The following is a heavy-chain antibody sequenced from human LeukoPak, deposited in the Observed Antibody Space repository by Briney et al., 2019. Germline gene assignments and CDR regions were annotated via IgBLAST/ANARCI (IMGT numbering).Heavy chain of an antibody. J-gene: IGHJ3*02. CDR1: GYTFTSYG. CDR2: ISAYNGNT. CDR3: AREIRVTMIVVVKRGAFDI. D-gene: IGHD3-22*01. V-gene: IGHV1-18*01. Sequence: ASVKVSCKASGYTFTSYGISWVRQAPGQGLEWMGWISAYNGNTNYAQKLQGRVTMTTDTSTSTAYMELRSLRSDDTAVYYCAREIRVTMIVVVKRGAFDIWGQGTMVTVSS.